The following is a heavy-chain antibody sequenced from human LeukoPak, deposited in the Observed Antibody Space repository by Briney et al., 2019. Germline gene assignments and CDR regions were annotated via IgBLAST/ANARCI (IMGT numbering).Heavy chain of an antibody. J-gene: IGHJ1*01. CDR2: IYYSGST. CDR3: ARDRSSRREFQH. D-gene: IGHD6-13*01. V-gene: IGHV4-59*01. CDR1: GGSISSYY. Sequence: SETLSLTCTVSGGSISSYYWSWIRQPPGKGLEWIGYIYYSGSTNYNPSLKSRVTISVDTSKNQFSLKLSSVTAADTAVYYCARDRSSRREFQHWGQGTLVTVSS.